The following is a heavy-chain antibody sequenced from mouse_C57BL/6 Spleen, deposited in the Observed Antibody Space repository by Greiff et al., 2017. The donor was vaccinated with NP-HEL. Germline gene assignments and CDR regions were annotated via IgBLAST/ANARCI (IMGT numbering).Heavy chain of an antibody. D-gene: IGHD1-1*01. V-gene: IGHV1-82*01. CDR3: ARSDYGSSYAVDY. J-gene: IGHJ4*01. CDR2: IYPGDGDT. Sequence: QLKQSGPELVKPGASVKISCKASGYAFSSSWMNWVKQRPGKGLEWIGRIYPGDGDTNYNGKFKGKATLTADKSSSTAYMQLSSLTSEDSAVYFCARSDYGSSYAVDYWGQGTSVTVSS. CDR1: GYAFSSSW.